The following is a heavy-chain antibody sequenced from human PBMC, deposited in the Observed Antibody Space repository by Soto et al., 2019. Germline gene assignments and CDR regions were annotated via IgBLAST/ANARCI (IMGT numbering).Heavy chain of an antibody. CDR1: GFNFDDYA. J-gene: IGHJ6*03. Sequence: SLRLSCEASGFNFDDYAMTWVRQAPGKGLEWVAAISGSGGSTYYADSVKGRFTISRDNSKNTLYLQMNSLRAEDTAVYYCAKDIYSSSSEGYYYYYMDVWGKGTTVTVSS. CDR2: ISGSGGST. CDR3: AKDIYSSSSEGYYYYYMDV. D-gene: IGHD6-6*01. V-gene: IGHV3-23*01.